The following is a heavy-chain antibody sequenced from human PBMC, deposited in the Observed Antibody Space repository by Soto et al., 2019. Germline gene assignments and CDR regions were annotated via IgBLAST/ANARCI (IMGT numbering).Heavy chain of an antibody. J-gene: IGHJ4*02. Sequence: EVQLLESGGGLVQRGGSLRLSCAASKFTFSTYAMTWVRQAPGRRLEWVAAISGSGHATYYTQSVQGRFIISRDKSKKTVFLQMNNLRAEDTAVYYCAKGRYFDSSGGCANNWGLGTLVTVSS. CDR2: ISGSGHAT. CDR1: KFTFSTYA. V-gene: IGHV3-23*01. CDR3: AKGRYFDSSGGCANN. D-gene: IGHD3-22*01.